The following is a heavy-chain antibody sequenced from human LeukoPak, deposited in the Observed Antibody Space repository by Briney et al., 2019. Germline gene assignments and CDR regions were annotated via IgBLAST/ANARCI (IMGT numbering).Heavy chain of an antibody. D-gene: IGHD3-3*01. J-gene: IGHJ4*02. CDR3: ATNRITIFGVVTDY. CDR1: GFTFSSYW. V-gene: IGHV3-74*01. CDR2: INSDESSA. Sequence: GGSLRLSCAASGFTFSSYWMHWVRQAPGKGVVWVSRINSDESSASYADSVKGRFTISRDNAKNTLYLQMNSLRAEDTAVYYCATNRITIFGVVTDYWGQGTPVTVSS.